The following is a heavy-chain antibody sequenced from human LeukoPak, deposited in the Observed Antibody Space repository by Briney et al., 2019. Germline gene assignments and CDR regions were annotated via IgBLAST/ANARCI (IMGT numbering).Heavy chain of an antibody. J-gene: IGHJ4*02. CDR1: GYTFTSYG. CDR3: ARDHDILTGYTDY. CDR2: ISTYNGHT. D-gene: IGHD3-9*01. V-gene: IGHV1-18*01. Sequence: ASVKVSCKASGYTFTSYGISWVRQAPGQGLEWMGWISTYNGHTNYAQKVQGRVTMTRDTSTSTVYMELRSLRYDDTAVYYCARDHDILTGYTDYWGQGTLVTVSS.